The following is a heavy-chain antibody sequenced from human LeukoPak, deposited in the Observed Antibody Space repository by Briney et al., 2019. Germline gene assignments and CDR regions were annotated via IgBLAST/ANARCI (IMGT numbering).Heavy chain of an antibody. D-gene: IGHD3-22*01. CDR1: GFTFSSYE. V-gene: IGHV3-48*03. CDR3: ARGGSSGYYYGPLDY. CDR2: ISSSGSTI. J-gene: IGHJ4*02. Sequence: GGSLRLSCAASGFTFSSYEMNWVRQAPGKGLEWVSYISSSGSTIYYADSVKGRFTISRDNSKNTLYLQMNSLRAEDTAVYYCARGGSSGYYYGPLDYWGQGTLVTVSS.